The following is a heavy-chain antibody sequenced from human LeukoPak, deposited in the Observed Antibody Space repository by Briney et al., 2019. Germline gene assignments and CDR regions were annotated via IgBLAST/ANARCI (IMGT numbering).Heavy chain of an antibody. CDR1: GGSFSGYH. CDR3: ARRCHDYGDYYFDY. D-gene: IGHD4-17*01. CDR2: INHSGST. J-gene: IGHJ4*02. V-gene: IGHV4-34*01. Sequence: SETLSLTCAVYGGSFSGYHWSWIRQPPGKGLEWIGEINHSGSTNYNPSLKSRVTISVGTSKNQFSLKLSSVTAADTAAYYCARRCHDYGDYYFDYWGQGTLVTVSS.